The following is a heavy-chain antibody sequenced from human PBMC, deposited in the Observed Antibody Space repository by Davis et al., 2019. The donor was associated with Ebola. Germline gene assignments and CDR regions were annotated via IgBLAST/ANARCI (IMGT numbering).Heavy chain of an antibody. V-gene: IGHV3-23*01. CDR2: ITGSGGTT. CDR1: GFIFSSYV. J-gene: IGHJ6*02. CDR3: AKDMRSKINPSGVDV. D-gene: IGHD2/OR15-2a*01. Sequence: PGGSLRLSCEASGFIFSSYVMSWVRQAPGKGLEWVSSITGSGGTTYYADSVKGRFTVSRDNSHNTVFLQMNSLRAEDTALYYCAKDMRSKINPSGVDVWGQGTTVTVSS.